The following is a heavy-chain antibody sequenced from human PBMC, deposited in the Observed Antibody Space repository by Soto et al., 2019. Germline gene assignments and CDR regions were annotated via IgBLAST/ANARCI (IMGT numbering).Heavy chain of an antibody. Sequence: SVKVSCKASGGTFSSYAISWVRQAPGQGLEWMGGIIPIFGTANYAQKFQGRVTITADESTSTAYMELSSLRSEDTAGYYCARVSGLTDCISTSCYGDYFDYWGQ. V-gene: IGHV1-69*13. CDR2: IIPIFGTA. D-gene: IGHD2-2*01. CDR1: GGTFSSYA. J-gene: IGHJ4*02. CDR3: ARVSGLTDCISTSCYGDYFDY.